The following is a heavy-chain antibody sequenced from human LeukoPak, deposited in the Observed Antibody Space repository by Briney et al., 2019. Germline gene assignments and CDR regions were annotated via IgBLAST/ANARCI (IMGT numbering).Heavy chain of an antibody. CDR1: GFMFSYYE. CDR3: ARGPRGGDYSDYPYYFDY. D-gene: IGHD4-11*01. J-gene: IGHJ4*02. Sequence: GGSLRPSCATSGFMFSYYEMKWVRQSPGKGLEWVAYISTSGAKIYYADSVKGRFTISRDNTRLNLQMNSLRADDAGLYYCARGPRGGDYSDYPYYFDYWGRGTLVTVSS. CDR2: ISTSGAKI. V-gene: IGHV3-48*03.